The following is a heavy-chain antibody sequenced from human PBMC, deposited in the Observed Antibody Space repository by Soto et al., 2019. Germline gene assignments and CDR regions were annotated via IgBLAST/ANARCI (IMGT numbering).Heavy chain of an antibody. J-gene: IGHJ4*02. CDR2: IIPSFGTA. V-gene: IGHV1-69*13. Sequence: SVKVSCKASGGTFSSYAISWVRQAPGQGLEWMGGIIPSFGTANYAQKFQGRVTITADESTSTAYMELSSLRSEDTAVYYCARGGRYCSGSSCYKGGFDYWGQGTLVTVSS. CDR3: ARGGRYCSGSSCYKGGFDY. CDR1: GGTFSSYA. D-gene: IGHD2-15*01.